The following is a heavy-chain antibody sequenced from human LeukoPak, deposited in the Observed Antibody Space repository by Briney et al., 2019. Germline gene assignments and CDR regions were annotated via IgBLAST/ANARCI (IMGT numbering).Heavy chain of an antibody. Sequence: GGSLRLSCAASGFTFSSHSMNWVRQAPGKGLEWVSSISPSGNYIYYADSVEGRFTISRDNAKNSLYLQMNSLRAEDTALYYCARGGDAYYFDYWGQGTLVTVSS. CDR1: GFTFSSHS. CDR3: ARGGDAYYFDY. J-gene: IGHJ4*02. D-gene: IGHD3-16*01. V-gene: IGHV3-21*04. CDR2: ISPSGNYI.